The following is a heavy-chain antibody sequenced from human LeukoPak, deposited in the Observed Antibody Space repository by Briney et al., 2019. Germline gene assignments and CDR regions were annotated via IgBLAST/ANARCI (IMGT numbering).Heavy chain of an antibody. V-gene: IGHV4-59*01. CDR2: IYYSGST. Sequence: PETLSLTCTVSGGSISSYYWSWIRQPPGKGLEWIGYIYYSGSTNYNPSLKSRVTISVDTSKNQFSLKLSSVTAADTAVYYCARGIGPYYFDYWGQGTLVTVSS. J-gene: IGHJ4*02. CDR1: GGSISSYY. CDR3: ARGIGPYYFDY. D-gene: IGHD2-21*01.